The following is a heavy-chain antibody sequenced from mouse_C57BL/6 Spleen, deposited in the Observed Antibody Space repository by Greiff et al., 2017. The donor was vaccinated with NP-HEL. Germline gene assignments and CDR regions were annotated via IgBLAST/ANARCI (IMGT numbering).Heavy chain of an antibody. Sequence: QVQLQQPGAELVRPGSSVKLSCKASGYTFTSYWMHWVKQRPIQGLEWIGNIDPSDSETHYNQKFKDKATLTVDKSSSTAYMQLSSLTSEDSAVYYCARLKGAAWFAYWGQGTLVTVSA. CDR1: GYTFTSYW. CDR2: IDPSDSET. V-gene: IGHV1-52*01. J-gene: IGHJ3*01. CDR3: ARLKGAAWFAY.